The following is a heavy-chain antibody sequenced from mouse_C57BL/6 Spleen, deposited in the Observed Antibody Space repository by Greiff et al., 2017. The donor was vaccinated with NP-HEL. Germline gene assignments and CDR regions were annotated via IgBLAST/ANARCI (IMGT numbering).Heavy chain of an antibody. CDR2: ISSGSSTI. V-gene: IGHV5-17*01. CDR1: GFTFSDYG. CDR3: ARPSTVVALYAMDY. J-gene: IGHJ4*01. D-gene: IGHD1-1*01. Sequence: EVKVVESGGGLVKPGGSLKLSCAASGFTFSDYGMHWVRQAPEKGLEWVAYISSGSSTIYYADTVKGRFTISRDNAKNTLFLQMTSLRSEDTAMYYCARPSTVVALYAMDYWGQGTSVTVSS.